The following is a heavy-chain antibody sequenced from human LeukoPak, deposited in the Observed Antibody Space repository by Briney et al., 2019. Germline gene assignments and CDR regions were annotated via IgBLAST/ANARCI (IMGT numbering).Heavy chain of an antibody. V-gene: IGHV3-9*01. J-gene: IGHJ3*02. CDR2: ISWNSGSI. CDR1: GFTFDDYA. D-gene: IGHD6-19*01. CDR3: AKEKVAVAGHYDAFDI. Sequence: GRSLRPSCATSGFTFDDYAMHWVRQAPGKGLEWVSGISWNSGSIGYADSVKGRFTISRDNAKNSLYLQMNSLRAEDTALYYCAKEKVAVAGHYDAFDIWGQGTMVTVSS.